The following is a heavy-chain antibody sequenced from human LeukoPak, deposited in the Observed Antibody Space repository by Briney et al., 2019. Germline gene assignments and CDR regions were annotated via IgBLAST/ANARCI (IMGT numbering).Heavy chain of an antibody. CDR1: GYTFTSYD. D-gene: IGHD3-10*01. Sequence: ASVKVSCKASGYTFTSYDINWVRQATGQGLEWMGWMSPNSGNTGYAQKFQGRVTMTRNTSISTAYMELSSLRSEDTAVYYCARPPSIGGSYYYYGMDVWGQGTTVTVSS. V-gene: IGHV1-8*01. CDR3: ARPPSIGGSYYYYGMDV. J-gene: IGHJ6*02. CDR2: MSPNSGNT.